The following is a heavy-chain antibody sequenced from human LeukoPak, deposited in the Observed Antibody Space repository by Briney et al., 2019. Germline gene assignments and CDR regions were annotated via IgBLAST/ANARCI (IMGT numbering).Heavy chain of an antibody. CDR3: ARGRPFTYYYDSSGLGAFDI. CDR2: ISSSSSYI. V-gene: IGHV3-21*01. Sequence: PGGSLRLSCAASGFTFSSYSMNWVRQAPGKGLEWVSSISSSSSYIYYADSVKGRFTISRDNAKNSLYLQMNSLRAEDTAVYYCARGRPFTYYYDSSGLGAFDIWGQGTMVTVSS. CDR1: GFTFSSYS. J-gene: IGHJ3*02. D-gene: IGHD3-22*01.